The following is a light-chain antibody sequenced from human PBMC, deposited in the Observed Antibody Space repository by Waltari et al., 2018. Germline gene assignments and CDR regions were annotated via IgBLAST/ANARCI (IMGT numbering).Light chain of an antibody. J-gene: IGKJ3*01. CDR3: QQYNSAPFT. V-gene: IGKV1D-16*01. CDR2: KAS. CDR1: EGISSW. Sequence: IQMTQSPSSLSASVGASVTITSRASEGISSWLAWYEQKPGKAPKFLIYKASSLQSGVPSRFSGSGSGTDFTLTISSLQPEDFATYYCQQYNSAPFTFGPGTKLDIK.